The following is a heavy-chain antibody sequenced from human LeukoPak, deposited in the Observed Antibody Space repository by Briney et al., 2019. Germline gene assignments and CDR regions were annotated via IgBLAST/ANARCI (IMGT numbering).Heavy chain of an antibody. V-gene: IGHV3-23*01. D-gene: IGHD3-3*01. CDR3: AKDVDYDFWSGYPSIDY. J-gene: IGHJ4*02. CDR1: GFTFSSYA. CDR2: ISGSGGST. Sequence: PGGSLRLSCAASGFTFSSYAMSWVRQAPGKGLEWVSAISGSGGSTYYADSVKGRFTISRDNSKNTLYLQMNSVGAEDTAVYYCAKDVDYDFWSGYPSIDYWGQGTLVTVSS.